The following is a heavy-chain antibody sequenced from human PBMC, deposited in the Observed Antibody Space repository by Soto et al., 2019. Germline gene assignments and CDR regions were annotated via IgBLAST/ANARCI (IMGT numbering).Heavy chain of an antibody. CDR3: AKFFWSGYYASFDY. Sequence: LRLPCAASEFTFRSYAMNLVRQATGKGLEWVSAISGTGGSTYYADSVKGRFTISRDNSKNTLYLQMNSLRAEDTAVYYCAKFFWSGYYASFDYRVQGALVTGSS. V-gene: IGHV3-23*01. CDR1: EFTFRSYA. J-gene: IGHJ4*02. CDR2: ISGTGGST. D-gene: IGHD3-3*01.